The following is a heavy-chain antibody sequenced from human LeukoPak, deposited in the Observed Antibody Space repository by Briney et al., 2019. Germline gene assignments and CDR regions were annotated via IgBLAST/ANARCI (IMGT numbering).Heavy chain of an antibody. Sequence: PGGSLRLSCAASGFTFSTYDMHWVRQAPDKGLEWVAVTSYDGSNSYYAESVKGRFTISRDNSKSTLYLQMSSLKAEDTALYYCAKKKTTGYYSYYAMDVWGQGTTVTVSS. CDR2: TSYDGSNS. V-gene: IGHV3-30*18. J-gene: IGHJ6*02. CDR1: GFTFSTYD. CDR3: AKKKTTGYYSYYAMDV. D-gene: IGHD1-14*01.